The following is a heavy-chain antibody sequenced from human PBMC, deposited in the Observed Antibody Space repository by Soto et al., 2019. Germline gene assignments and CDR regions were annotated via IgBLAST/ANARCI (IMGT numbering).Heavy chain of an antibody. Sequence: EVQLVESGGGLVQPGGSLRLSCAASGFTFSTYWMHWVRQAPGKGLVWLSRITNNGRNTNYADSVKGRFTISRDNAKNTPYLQMNSLRFEDTAVYYGVRDEEWLVADLWGQGTLVTVSP. J-gene: IGHJ5*02. V-gene: IGHV3-74*01. CDR1: GFTFSTYW. CDR3: VRDEEWLVADL. D-gene: IGHD6-19*01. CDR2: ITNNGRNT.